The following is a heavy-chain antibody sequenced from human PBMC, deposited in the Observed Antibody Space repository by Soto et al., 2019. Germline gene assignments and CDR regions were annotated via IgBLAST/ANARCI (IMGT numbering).Heavy chain of an antibody. J-gene: IGHJ3*02. Sequence: GGSLRLSCTASGFTVSSNYISWVRQAPGKGLEWVSIIYSGGSTYYADSVKGRFTISRDNSKNTLYLQMNSLTAEDTAVYYCGRDSRGGQDAFDIWGQGKMVTVS. CDR3: GRDSRGGQDAFDI. D-gene: IGHD6-19*01. CDR1: GFTVSSNY. V-gene: IGHV3-66*01. CDR2: IYSGGST.